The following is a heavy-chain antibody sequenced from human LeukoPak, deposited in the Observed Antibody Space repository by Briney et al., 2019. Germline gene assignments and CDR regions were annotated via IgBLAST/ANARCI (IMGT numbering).Heavy chain of an antibody. Sequence: GGSLRLSCSASGFTFSSYSMNWVRQAPGKGLEWVSSISSSSSYIYYADSVKGRFTISRDNAKNSLYLQMNSLRAEDTAVYYCARDRYGSVAWFDPWGQGTLVILSS. CDR2: ISSSSSYI. V-gene: IGHV3-21*01. J-gene: IGHJ5*02. CDR1: GFTFSSYS. CDR3: ARDRYGSVAWFDP. D-gene: IGHD3-10*01.